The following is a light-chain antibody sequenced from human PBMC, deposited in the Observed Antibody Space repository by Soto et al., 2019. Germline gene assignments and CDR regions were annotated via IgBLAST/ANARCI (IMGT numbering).Light chain of an antibody. V-gene: IGKV1-5*03. Sequence: IQMTQAPSTLSASVGDRVTIACRASQRISNSLAWYQQKPGKAPNLLIYKASSLESGVPSRFSGSGSGTEFTLTSSSLQPDDFANYYCRQYVSHPVTFGVGTKVEMK. J-gene: IGKJ4*01. CDR3: RQYVSHPVT. CDR2: KAS. CDR1: QRISNS.